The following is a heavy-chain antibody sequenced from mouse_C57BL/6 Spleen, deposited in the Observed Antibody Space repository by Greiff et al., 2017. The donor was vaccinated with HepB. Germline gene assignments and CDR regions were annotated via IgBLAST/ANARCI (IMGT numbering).Heavy chain of an antibody. J-gene: IGHJ2*01. V-gene: IGHV1-15*01. D-gene: IGHD1-1*01. CDR2: IDPETGGT. CDR1: GYTFTDYE. CDR3: TRPSHYYGSSYSFDY. Sequence: QVQLQQSGAELVRPGASVTLSCKASGYTFTDYEMHWVKQTPVHGLEWIGAIDPETGGTAYNQKFKGKAILTADKSSSTAYMGLRSLTSEDSAVYYCTRPSHYYGSSYSFDYWGQGTTLTVSS.